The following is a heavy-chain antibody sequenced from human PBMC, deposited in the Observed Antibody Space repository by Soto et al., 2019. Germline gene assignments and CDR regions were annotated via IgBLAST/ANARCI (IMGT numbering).Heavy chain of an antibody. Sequence: SETLSLTCAVYGGSFSGYYWSWIRQPPGKGLEWIAYIYYSGSTKYNPSLKSRVTISVDTSKNQFSLKLSSVTATDTAVYYCARHGSEGSSWYFDYWGQGTLVTVSS. D-gene: IGHD6-13*01. CDR2: IYYSGST. V-gene: IGHV4-59*08. J-gene: IGHJ4*02. CDR1: GGSFSGYY. CDR3: ARHGSEGSSWYFDY.